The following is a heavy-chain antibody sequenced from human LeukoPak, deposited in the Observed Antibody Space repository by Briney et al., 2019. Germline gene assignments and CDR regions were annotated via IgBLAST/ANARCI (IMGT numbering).Heavy chain of an antibody. CDR2: IYYSGST. J-gene: IGHJ4*02. Sequence: SEILSLTCTVSGGSITSNGVYWGWIRQPPGKGLEWIGSIYYSGSTYYNPSLKSRVTISVDTSKNQFSLKLSSVTAADTAVYYCARELAKSPFDYWGQGTLVTVSS. CDR3: ARELAKSPFDY. CDR1: GGSITSNGVY. V-gene: IGHV4-39*07.